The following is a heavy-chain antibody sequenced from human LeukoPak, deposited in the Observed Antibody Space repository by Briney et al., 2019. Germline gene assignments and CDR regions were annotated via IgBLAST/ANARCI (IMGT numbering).Heavy chain of an antibody. CDR2: IYTSGST. CDR1: GGSISSYY. J-gene: IGHJ6*04. CDR3: ARLGDIVVVPAAMDV. D-gene: IGHD2-2*01. Sequence: SETLSLTCTVSGGSISSYYWSWIRQPPGKGLEWIGYIYTSGSTNYNPSLRSRVTISVDTSKNQFSLKLSSVTAADTAVYYCARLGDIVVVPAAMDVWGKGTTVTVSS. V-gene: IGHV4-4*09.